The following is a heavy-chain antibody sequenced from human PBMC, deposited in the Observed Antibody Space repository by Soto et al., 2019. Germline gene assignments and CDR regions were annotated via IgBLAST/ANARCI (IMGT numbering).Heavy chain of an antibody. Sequence: PSETLRLSCAASGFTFSSYAMSWVRQAPGKGLEWVSAISGSGGSTYYADSVKGRFTISRDNSKNTLYLQMNSLRAEDTAVYYCAKDHPYYDILTGYSRFDYWGQGTLVTVSS. J-gene: IGHJ4*02. CDR3: AKDHPYYDILTGYSRFDY. CDR1: GFTFSSYA. CDR2: ISGSGGST. D-gene: IGHD3-9*01. V-gene: IGHV3-23*01.